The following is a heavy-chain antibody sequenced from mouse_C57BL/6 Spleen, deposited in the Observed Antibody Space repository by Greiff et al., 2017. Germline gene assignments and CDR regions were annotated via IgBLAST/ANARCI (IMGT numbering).Heavy chain of an antibody. J-gene: IGHJ3*01. CDR3: ARTYYGSSQAWFAY. V-gene: IGHV14-3*01. CDR1: GFNIKNTY. Sequence: VQLKESVAELVRPGASVKLSCTASGFNIKNTYMHWVKQRPEQGLEWIGRIDPANGNTKYAPKFQGKATITADTSSNTAYLQLSSLTSEDTAIYYCARTYYGSSQAWFAYWGQGTLVTVSA. D-gene: IGHD1-1*01. CDR2: IDPANGNT.